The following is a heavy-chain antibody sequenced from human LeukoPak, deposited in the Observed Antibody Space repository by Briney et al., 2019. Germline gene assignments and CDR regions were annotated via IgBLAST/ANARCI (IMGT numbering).Heavy chain of an antibody. CDR1: GGSMSSGRHY. Sequence: SETLSLTCTVSGGSMSSGRHYWSWIRQPPGKGLEWIGYIYYSGSTNHNPSLKSRVTISVDTSKNQFSLKLSSVTAADTAVYYCARASLDYGDSYYYYYMDVWGKGTTITVSS. J-gene: IGHJ6*03. D-gene: IGHD4-17*01. CDR3: ARASLDYGDSYYYYYMDV. CDR2: IYYSGST. V-gene: IGHV4-61*01.